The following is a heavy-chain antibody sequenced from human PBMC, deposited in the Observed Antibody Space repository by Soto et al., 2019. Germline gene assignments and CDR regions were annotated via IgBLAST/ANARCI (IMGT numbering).Heavy chain of an antibody. Sequence: GASVQVSCKASGYTFTSYGISWVRQAPGQGLEWKGWISAYNGNTNYAQKLQGRVTMTTDTSTSTAYMELRSLRFDDTAVYYCARDGSMVRGVNYYYYGMDVWGQGTTVTVSS. D-gene: IGHD3-10*01. J-gene: IGHJ6*02. CDR2: ISAYNGNT. CDR1: GYTFTSYG. CDR3: ARDGSMVRGVNYYYYGMDV. V-gene: IGHV1-18*01.